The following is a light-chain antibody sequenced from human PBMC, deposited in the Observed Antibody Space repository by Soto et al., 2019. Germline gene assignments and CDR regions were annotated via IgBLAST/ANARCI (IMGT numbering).Light chain of an antibody. CDR1: QGIAIW. CDR3: QQYNSYSPWT. V-gene: IGKV1-5*01. Sequence: QSPSTLSASVGDRVTITCRASQGIAIWLSWYQQKPGKAPNLLIYDVSKLRRGVPSRFSGGGSGTEFILTISSLQPEDFATYFCQQYNSYSPWTFGQGTKVDIK. J-gene: IGKJ1*01. CDR2: DVS.